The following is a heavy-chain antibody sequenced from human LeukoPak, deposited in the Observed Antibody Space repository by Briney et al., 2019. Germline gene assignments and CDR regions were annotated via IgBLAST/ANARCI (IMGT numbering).Heavy chain of an antibody. J-gene: IGHJ5*02. Sequence: GGSLRLSCTASGFSFSGHWMHWACQLPGKGLVWVSRISPTGSTTSYADSVKGRFTVSRDNAKNTLYLQVNNLRAEDTAVYYCARDREMYYYDSSGLSNWFDPWGQGTLVTVSS. V-gene: IGHV3-74*01. CDR2: ISPTGSTT. D-gene: IGHD3-22*01. CDR3: ARDREMYYYDSSGLSNWFDP. CDR1: GFSFSGHW.